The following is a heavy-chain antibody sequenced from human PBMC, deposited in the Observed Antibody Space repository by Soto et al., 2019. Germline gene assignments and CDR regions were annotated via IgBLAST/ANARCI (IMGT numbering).Heavy chain of an antibody. D-gene: IGHD1-26*01. V-gene: IGHV1-69*01. CDR1: GGSFSSDA. Sequence: QVQLVQSGAEVQKPDSSVKVSCTASGGSFSSDAITWVRQPPRQGLEWMGGLIPIFGKATYAQKFQDRVTFTADEATSTAYMELSGLKSEDTAIYYCARGVTGGTYDSWGQGTLVVVSS. J-gene: IGHJ5*01. CDR2: LIPIFGKA. CDR3: ARGVTGGTYDS.